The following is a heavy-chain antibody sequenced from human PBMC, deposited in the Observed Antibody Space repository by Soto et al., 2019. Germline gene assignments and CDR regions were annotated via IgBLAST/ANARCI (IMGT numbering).Heavy chain of an antibody. CDR2: INAGNGNT. D-gene: IGHD6-19*01. V-gene: IGHV1-3*05. CDR3: ARHGSGWDY. Sequence: QVQLVQSGAEEKKPGASVKVSCKASGYTFTSYAMHWVPQAPGQRLEWMGWINAGNGNTKYSQKFQGRVTITRDTSESTAYMELSSLRSEDTAVYYCARHGSGWDYWGQGTLVTVSS. CDR1: GYTFTSYA. J-gene: IGHJ4*02.